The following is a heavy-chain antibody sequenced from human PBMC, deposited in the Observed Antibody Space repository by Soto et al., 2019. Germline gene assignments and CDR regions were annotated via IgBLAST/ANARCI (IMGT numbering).Heavy chain of an antibody. CDR1: GYTFTSYG. CDR2: ISPLKGRT. CDR3: AMDYGDRPEYFKH. V-gene: IGHV1-18*04. J-gene: IGHJ1*01. D-gene: IGHD4-17*01. Sequence: QVQLVQSGPDLKRPGASMKVSCKASGYTFTSYGISWVRQAPGQGLEWMAWISPLKGRTQYSQKAKGRVTLSTDTSSNTAYMEMTPLRVDDTAVYYCAMDYGDRPEYFKHGGQGTLVTVS.